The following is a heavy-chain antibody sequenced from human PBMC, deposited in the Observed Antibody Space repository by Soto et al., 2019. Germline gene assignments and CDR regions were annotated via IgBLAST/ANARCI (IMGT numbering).Heavy chain of an antibody. J-gene: IGHJ4*02. CDR1: GGTFYSYA. V-gene: IGHV1-69*13. CDR3: VSDHYDTNDYYYCY. Sequence: SVKVSCKASGGTFYSYAISWVRQAPGQGLEWMGKIIPLFTTANYAQKFQGRVTITADESTSTAYMELSSLRSEDTAVYYCVSDHYDTNDYYYCYWGQGTLVTVSS. CDR2: IIPLFTTA. D-gene: IGHD3-22*01.